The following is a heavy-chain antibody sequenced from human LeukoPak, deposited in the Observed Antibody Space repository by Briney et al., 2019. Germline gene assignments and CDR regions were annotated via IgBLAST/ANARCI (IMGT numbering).Heavy chain of an antibody. CDR1: GGSISSSSYY. CDR3: ARSMGAMIVEESDYFDY. D-gene: IGHD3-22*01. V-gene: IGHV4-39*07. J-gene: IGHJ4*02. Sequence: NPSETLSLTCTVSGGSISSSSYYWGWIRQPPGKGLEWIGSIYYSGSTYYNPSLKSRVTISVDTSKNQFSLKLSSVTAADTAVYYCARSMGAMIVEESDYFDYWGQGTLVTVSP. CDR2: IYYSGST.